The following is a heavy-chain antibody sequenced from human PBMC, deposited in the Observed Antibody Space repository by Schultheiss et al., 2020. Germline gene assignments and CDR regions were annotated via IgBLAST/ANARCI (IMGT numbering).Heavy chain of an antibody. Sequence: SLKISCAVSGFTFSSYGMHWVRQAPGKGLEWVAVIWYDGSNKYYADSVKGRFTISRDNSKNTLYLQMNSLRAEDTAVYYCARVLNYCGGDCRPDYWGQGTLSPSPQ. CDR3: ARVLNYCGGDCRPDY. V-gene: IGHV3-33*08. J-gene: IGHJ4*02. CDR1: GFTFSSYG. D-gene: IGHD2-21*02. CDR2: IWYDGSNK.